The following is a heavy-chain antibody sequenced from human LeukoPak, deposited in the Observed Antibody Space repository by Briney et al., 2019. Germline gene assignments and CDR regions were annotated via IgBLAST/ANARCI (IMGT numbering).Heavy chain of an antibody. CDR1: GGSFSGYY. D-gene: IGHD3-16*01. V-gene: IGHV4-34*01. CDR2: VNDRGTT. J-gene: IGHJ3*02. Sequence: SETLSLNCSVSGGSFSGYYWTWIRQFPGKGLEWIGEVNDRGTTNRNPSLSSRVTMSVDPSQNQLSLTLNSVTAADTAVYYCARGYDPNAFDIWGQGTMVTVSS. CDR3: ARGYDPNAFDI.